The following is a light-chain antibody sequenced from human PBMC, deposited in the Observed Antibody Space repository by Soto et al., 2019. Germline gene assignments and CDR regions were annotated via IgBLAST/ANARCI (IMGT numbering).Light chain of an antibody. CDR3: QQHGTSPIT. CDR2: GAS. V-gene: IGKV3-20*01. CDR1: QSVSSN. Sequence: EIVMTQSAATLSVSAGERATLSCGASQSVSSNLAWHQQKPGQTPRLLVYGASSRATGIPDRFSGSGSGTDFTLTISRLEPEDFTVYYCQQHGTSPITFGQGTRLEIK. J-gene: IGKJ5*01.